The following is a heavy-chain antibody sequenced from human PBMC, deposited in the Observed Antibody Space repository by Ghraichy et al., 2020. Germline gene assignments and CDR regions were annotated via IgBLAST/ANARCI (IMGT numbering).Heavy chain of an antibody. D-gene: IGHD6-6*01. CDR1: GFTFSSYS. CDR2: ISSSSSYI. Sequence: GGSLRLSCAASGFTFSSYSMNWVRQAPGKGLEWVSSISSSSSYIYYADSVKGRFTISRDNAKNSLYLQMNSLRAEDTAVYYCARDRYSSSSTYYYGMDVWGQGTTVTVSS. V-gene: IGHV3-21*01. CDR3: ARDRYSSSSTYYYGMDV. J-gene: IGHJ6*02.